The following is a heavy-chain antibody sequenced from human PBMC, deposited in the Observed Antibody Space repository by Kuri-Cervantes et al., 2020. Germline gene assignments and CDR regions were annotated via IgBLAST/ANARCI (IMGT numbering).Heavy chain of an antibody. V-gene: IGHV1-69*13. J-gene: IGHJ4*02. CDR3: AREESYCGGDCYSTHFDY. Sequence: SVKVSCKASGYTFTSYYMRWVRQAPGQGPEWMGRIIPIFGTANYAQKFQGRVTITADESTSTAYMELSSLRSEDTAVYYCAREESYCGGDCYSTHFDYWGQGTLVTVSS. D-gene: IGHD2-21*02. CDR2: IIPIFGTA. CDR1: GYTFTSYY.